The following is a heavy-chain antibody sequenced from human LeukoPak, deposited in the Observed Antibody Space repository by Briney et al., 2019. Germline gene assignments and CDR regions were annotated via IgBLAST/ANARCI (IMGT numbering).Heavy chain of an antibody. CDR3: ARGVPRTTMVRGGADYYYYMDV. V-gene: IGHV4-34*01. CDR1: GGPFSGFY. CDR2: INHSGST. Sequence: PSETLSLTCAVYGGPFSGFYWRWIRQPPGKGPEGIGEINHSGSTNYNPSLKSRVTISVDTSKNQFSLKLSSVTAADTAVYYCARGVPRTTMVRGGADYYYYMDVWGKGTTVTVSS. J-gene: IGHJ6*03. D-gene: IGHD3-10*01.